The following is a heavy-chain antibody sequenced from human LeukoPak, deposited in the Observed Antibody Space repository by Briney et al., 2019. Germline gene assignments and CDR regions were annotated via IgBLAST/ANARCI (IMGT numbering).Heavy chain of an antibody. CDR1: GGSFSGYY. Sequence: SETLSPTCAVYGGSFSGYYWSWIRQPPGKGLEWIGEINHSGSTNYNPSLKSRVTISVDTSKNQFSLKLSSVTAADTAVYYCARDPSGSYWFDPWGQGTLVTVSS. J-gene: IGHJ5*02. CDR2: INHSGST. D-gene: IGHD1-26*01. V-gene: IGHV4-34*01. CDR3: ARDPSGSYWFDP.